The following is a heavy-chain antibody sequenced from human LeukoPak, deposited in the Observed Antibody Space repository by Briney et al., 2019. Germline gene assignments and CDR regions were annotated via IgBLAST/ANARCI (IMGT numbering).Heavy chain of an antibody. CDR2: IHYSGST. J-gene: IGHJ5*02. CDR1: GGSISSYY. CDR3: ARHPPPSMVRGVNARFDP. V-gene: IGHV4-59*08. D-gene: IGHD3-10*01. Sequence: SETLSLTCTVSGGSISSYYWSWIRQPPGKGLEWIGYIHYSGSTNYNPSLKSRVTISVDTSKNQFSLKLSSVTAADTAVYYCARHPPPSMVRGVNARFDPWGQGTLVTVSS.